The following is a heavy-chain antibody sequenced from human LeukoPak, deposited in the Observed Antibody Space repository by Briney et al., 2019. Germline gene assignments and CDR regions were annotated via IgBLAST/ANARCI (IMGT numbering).Heavy chain of an antibody. V-gene: IGHV4-59*01. CDR2: LYYSGNT. CDR1: GGTISDYY. Sequence: PSETLSLTCTASGGTISDYYWSWIRQSPVRGLEWIGYLYYSGNTNYNPSLKSRLTISRDMATNQFSLKLSSVTSADTAVYYCARGEYEDLVDNWGQGTLVTVSS. CDR3: ARGEYEDLVDN. J-gene: IGHJ4*02. D-gene: IGHD1-26*01.